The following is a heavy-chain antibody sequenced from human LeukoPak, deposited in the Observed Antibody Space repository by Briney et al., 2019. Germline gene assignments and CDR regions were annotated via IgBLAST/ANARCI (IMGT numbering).Heavy chain of an antibody. Sequence: PSETLSLTCTVSGGSISSGDYYWSWIRQPPGKGLEWIGYIYYSGSTYYNPSLKSRVTISVDTSKNQFSLKLSSVTAADTAVYYCARGPGPPNLFGIWGQGTMVTVSS. J-gene: IGHJ3*02. CDR2: IYYSGST. D-gene: IGHD1-14*01. V-gene: IGHV4-30-4*01. CDR3: ARGPGPPNLFGI. CDR1: GGSISSGDYY.